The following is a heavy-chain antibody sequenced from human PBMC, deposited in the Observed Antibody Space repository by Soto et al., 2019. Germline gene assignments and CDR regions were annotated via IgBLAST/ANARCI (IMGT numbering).Heavy chain of an antibody. CDR1: GCTFSSYW. Sequence: RLSCAASGCTFSSYWMSWVRQAPGKGLEWVANIKQDGSEKYYVDSVKGRFTISRDNAKNSLYLQMNSLRAEDTAVYYCARLDTYYDFWSGYVCYGMEARGQGRTVT. J-gene: IGHJ6*01. CDR3: ARLDTYYDFWSGYVCYGMEA. V-gene: IGHV3-7*01. CDR2: IKQDGSEK. D-gene: IGHD3-3*01.